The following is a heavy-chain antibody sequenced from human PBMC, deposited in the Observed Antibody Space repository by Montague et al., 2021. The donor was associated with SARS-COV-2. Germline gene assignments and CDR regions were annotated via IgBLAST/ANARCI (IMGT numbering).Heavy chain of an antibody. Sequence: SETLSLTRAVSGGSINNSQWWSWVRQPPGKGLEWIGEIYHSGSTNYNPSLKSRVTISVDKSKNQFSLKLNSVTAADTAVYYCASRGAGWFGSNPERFDYWGQGTLVTVSS. CDR1: GGSINNSQW. V-gene: IGHV4-4*02. CDR2: IYHSGST. CDR3: ASRGAGWFGSNPERFDY. J-gene: IGHJ4*02. D-gene: IGHD3-10*01.